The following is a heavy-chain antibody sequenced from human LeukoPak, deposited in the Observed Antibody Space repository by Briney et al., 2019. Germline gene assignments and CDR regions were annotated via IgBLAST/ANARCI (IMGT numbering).Heavy chain of an antibody. V-gene: IGHV4-34*01. CDR1: GGSISSYY. CDR2: INHSGST. J-gene: IGHJ3*02. CDR3: APLYLDI. D-gene: IGHD2-2*02. Sequence: SETLSLTCTVSGGSISSYYWSWIRQPPGKGLEWIGEINHSGSTNYNPSLKSRVTISVDTSKNQFSLKLSSVTAADTAVYYCAPLYLDIWGQGTMVTVSS.